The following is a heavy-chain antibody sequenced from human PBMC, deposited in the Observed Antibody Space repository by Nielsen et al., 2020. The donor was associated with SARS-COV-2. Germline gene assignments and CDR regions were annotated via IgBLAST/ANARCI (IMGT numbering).Heavy chain of an antibody. Sequence: GGSLRLSCAASGFTFSSYGMHWVRQAPGKGLEWVAVISYDGSNKYYADSVKGRFTICRDNSKNTLHLQMNSLRAEDTAVYYCARIIAAAGTALDYWGQGTLVTVSS. V-gene: IGHV3-30*03. J-gene: IGHJ4*02. CDR3: ARIIAAAGTALDY. CDR1: GFTFSSYG. D-gene: IGHD6-13*01. CDR2: ISYDGSNK.